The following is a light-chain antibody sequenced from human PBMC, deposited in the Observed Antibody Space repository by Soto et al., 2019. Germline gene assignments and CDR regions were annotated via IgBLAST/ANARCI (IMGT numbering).Light chain of an antibody. V-gene: IGKV1-5*03. CDR1: QSVSSW. Sequence: DIQMTQSPSTLSASVGDRVTITCRASQSVSSWLAWYQQKPGKAPKVLIYKASSLESGVPPRFSGSGSGTEFTLTISSLQPDDFATYSCQQYNSYPYTFGQGTKLEIK. CDR3: QQYNSYPYT. J-gene: IGKJ2*01. CDR2: KAS.